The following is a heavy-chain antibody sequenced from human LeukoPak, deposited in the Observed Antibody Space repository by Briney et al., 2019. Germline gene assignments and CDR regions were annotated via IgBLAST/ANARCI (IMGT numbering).Heavy chain of an antibody. CDR1: GVSISSYY. CDR3: ARDRMVRGVTPWINI. D-gene: IGHD3-10*01. Sequence: SETLSLTCSVSGVSISSYYWSWIRQPPGKGLEWIGYIYYSGSTNYNPSLKSRVTISVDTSKNQFSLKLSSVTAADTAVYYCARDRMVRGVTPWINIWGQGTTVTVSS. J-gene: IGHJ3*02. CDR2: IYYSGST. V-gene: IGHV4-59*01.